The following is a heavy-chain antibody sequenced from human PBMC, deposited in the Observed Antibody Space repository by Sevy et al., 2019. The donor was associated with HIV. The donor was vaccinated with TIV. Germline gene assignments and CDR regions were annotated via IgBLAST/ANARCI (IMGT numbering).Heavy chain of an antibody. CDR3: ARVGGGDLGYFDY. J-gene: IGHJ4*02. D-gene: IGHD3-16*01. CDR2: IIPIFGTA. Sequence: ASVKVSCKASGGTFSSYAISWVRQAPGQGLEWMGGIIPIFGTANYAQKFQGRVTITADESTSTAYMELSSLRSEDTAAYYCARVGGGDLGYFDYWGQGTLVTVSS. CDR1: GGTFSSYA. V-gene: IGHV1-69*13.